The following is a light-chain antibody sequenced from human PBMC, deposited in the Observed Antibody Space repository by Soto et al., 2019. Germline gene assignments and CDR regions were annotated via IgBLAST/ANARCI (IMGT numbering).Light chain of an antibody. J-gene: IGKJ4*01. V-gene: IGKV3-11*01. CDR1: QSVSSS. Sequence: PGEKATLSCRASQSVSSSLGWYQQKPGQAPRLIIYDASARATGIPARFSGSGSGTDFTLTISSLEPEDFAVYYCQEGTYWTAFGGGTKVDIK. CDR2: DAS. CDR3: QEGTYWTA.